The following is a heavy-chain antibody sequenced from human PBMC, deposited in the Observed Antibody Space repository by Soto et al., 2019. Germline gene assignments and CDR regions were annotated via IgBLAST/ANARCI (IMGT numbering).Heavy chain of an antibody. J-gene: IGHJ4*02. D-gene: IGHD3-9*01. V-gene: IGHV1-18*01. CDR2: ISGYNGNT. Sequence: ASVKVSCKASGYIFTSYGISWVRQAPGQGLEWMGWISGYNGNTNYPQKLQGRVTMTADTSTSTAYMELRSLRSDDTAIYYCARDWGRGQFLTNKDYWGQGTQVTVSS. CDR3: ARDWGRGQFLTNKDY. CDR1: GYIFTSYG.